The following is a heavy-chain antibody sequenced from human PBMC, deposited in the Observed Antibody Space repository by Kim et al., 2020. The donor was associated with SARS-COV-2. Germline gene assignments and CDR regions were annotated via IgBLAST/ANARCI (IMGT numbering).Heavy chain of an antibody. Sequence: GGSLRLSCAASGFTFSSYAMNWVRQGPGKGLEWVSAISGSGGNTYYADSVKGRFTISRDNSKNTLYLQMSSLRADDTAIYFCAKGSGDSAYLPLDYWGQG. CDR3: AKGSGDSAYLPLDY. D-gene: IGHD5-12*01. V-gene: IGHV3-23*01. CDR2: ISGSGGNT. J-gene: IGHJ4*02. CDR1: GFTFSSYA.